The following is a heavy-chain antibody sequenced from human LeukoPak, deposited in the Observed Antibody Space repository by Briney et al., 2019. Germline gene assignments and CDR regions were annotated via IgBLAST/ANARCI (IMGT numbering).Heavy chain of an antibody. D-gene: IGHD3-10*01. Sequence: RGSLRLSCAASGFTFSSYSMNWVRQAPGKGLEWVSSISSSSSYIYYADSVKGRFTISRDNAKNSLYLQMNSLRAEDTAVYYCARGYYGSGSYRCPIDYWGQGTLVTVSS. CDR1: GFTFSSYS. CDR3: ARGYYGSGSYRCPIDY. J-gene: IGHJ4*02. V-gene: IGHV3-21*01. CDR2: ISSSSSYI.